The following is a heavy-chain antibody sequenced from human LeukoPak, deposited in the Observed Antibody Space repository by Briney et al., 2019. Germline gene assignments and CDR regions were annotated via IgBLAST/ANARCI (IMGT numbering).Heavy chain of an antibody. Sequence: ASVKVSCKASGYTFTSYGISWVRQAPGQGLEWMGWISAYNGNTNYAQKLQGRVTMTTDTSTSTASMELRSLKSDDTAVYYCARDFYVRGDGMDVWGKGTTVTASS. J-gene: IGHJ6*04. CDR1: GYTFTSYG. CDR2: ISAYNGNT. D-gene: IGHD3-10*02. CDR3: ARDFYVRGDGMDV. V-gene: IGHV1-18*04.